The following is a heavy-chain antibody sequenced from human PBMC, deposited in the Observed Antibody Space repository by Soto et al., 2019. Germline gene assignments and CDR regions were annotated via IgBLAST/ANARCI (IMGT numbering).Heavy chain of an antibody. D-gene: IGHD3-9*01. Sequence: QLQLQESGPGLVKPSETLSLTCTVSGGSISSSSYYWGWIRQPPGKGLEWIGSIYYSGSTYYNPSLKSRVTISVDTSKNQFSLKLSSVTAADTAVYYCARHLKQAETGTNYYYYGMDVWGQGTTVTVSS. J-gene: IGHJ6*02. V-gene: IGHV4-39*01. CDR1: GGSISSSSYY. CDR3: ARHLKQAETGTNYYYYGMDV. CDR2: IYYSGST.